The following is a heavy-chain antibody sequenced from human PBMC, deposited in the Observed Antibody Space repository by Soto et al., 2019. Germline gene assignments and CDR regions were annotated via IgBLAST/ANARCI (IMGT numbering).Heavy chain of an antibody. CDR2: INHSGST. CDR1: GGSFSGYY. J-gene: IGHJ4*02. V-gene: IGHV4-34*01. CDR3: ARMLGVATITALHHSFDY. D-gene: IGHD5-12*01. Sequence: QVQLQQWGAGLLKPSETLSLTCAVYGGSFSGYYWSWIRQPPGKGLEWIGEINHSGSTNYNPSLKSRVTISVDTSKNQLSLKLSSVTAADTDVYYCARMLGVATITALHHSFDYWGQGTLVTVSS.